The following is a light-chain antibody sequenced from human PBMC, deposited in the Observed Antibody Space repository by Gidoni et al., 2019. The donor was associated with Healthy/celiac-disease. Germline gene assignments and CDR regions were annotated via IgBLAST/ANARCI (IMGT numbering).Light chain of an antibody. CDR3: QQYGSSPGIT. CDR1: QSVSSSY. J-gene: IGKJ5*01. CDR2: GAS. V-gene: IGKV3-20*01. Sequence: ELVLTQSPGTLSLSPGERATISCRASQSVSSSYLAWYQQKPGQAPRLLIYGASSRATGIPDRFSGSGSGTDFTLTISRLEPEDFAVYYCQQYGSSPGITFGQGTRLEIK.